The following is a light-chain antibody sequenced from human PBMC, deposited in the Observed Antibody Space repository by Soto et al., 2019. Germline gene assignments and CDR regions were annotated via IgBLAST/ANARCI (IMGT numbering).Light chain of an antibody. V-gene: IGKV1-39*01. CDR1: QSISSY. CDR2: AAS. Sequence: DIQMTQTPSSLSASVGDRDTITCRASQSISSYLNWYQQKPGKAPKLLIYAASSLQSGVPSRFSGSGSGTDFTLTISSLQPEDFATYYCQQSYIHSWGFGQGTNVEIK. CDR3: QQSYIHSWG. J-gene: IGKJ1*01.